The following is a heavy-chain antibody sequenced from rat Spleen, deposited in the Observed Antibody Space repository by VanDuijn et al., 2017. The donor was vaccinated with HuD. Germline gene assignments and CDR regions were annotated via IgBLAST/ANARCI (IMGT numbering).Heavy chain of an antibody. V-gene: IGHV2-6*01. J-gene: IGHJ2*01. CDR1: GFSLTNYH. Sequence: QVQLKESGPGLVQPSQTLSLTCTVSGFSLTNYHVSWVRQPPGKGLEWIAAVSSGGNTYYDSTLKSRLSISRDTSKSQVFLKMNSLQTEDTAMYFCTRSGGAPDYWGQGVMVTVSS. D-gene: IGHD5-1*01. CDR2: VSSGGNT. CDR3: TRSGGAPDY.